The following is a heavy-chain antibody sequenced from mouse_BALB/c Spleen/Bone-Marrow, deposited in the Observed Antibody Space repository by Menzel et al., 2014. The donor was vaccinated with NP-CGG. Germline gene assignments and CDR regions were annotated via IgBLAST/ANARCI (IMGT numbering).Heavy chain of an antibody. J-gene: IGHJ1*01. CDR2: ISYSGST. V-gene: IGHV3-2*02. Sequence: EVKLEESGPGLVKPSQSLSLTCTVTGYSITSDYAWNWIQQFPGNKLEWMGYISYSGSTSYNPSLKSRISITRDTSKNQFFLQLNSVTTEDTATYYCAGTWYFDVWGAGTTVTVSS. CDR1: GYSITSDYA. D-gene: IGHD4-1*01. CDR3: AGTWYFDV.